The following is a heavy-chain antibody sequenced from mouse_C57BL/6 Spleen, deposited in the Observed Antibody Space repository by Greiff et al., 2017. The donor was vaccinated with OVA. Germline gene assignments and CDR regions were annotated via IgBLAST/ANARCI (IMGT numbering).Heavy chain of an antibody. CDR3: ARSGRSSDLDY. Sequence: QVQLQQPGAELVKPGASVKLSCKASGYTFTSYWMHWVKQRPGRGLEWIGRIDPTSSGTNYNEKFKLNAPLTVDTPSRTAYMLLSSLTSENSALFYCARSGRSSDLDYWGQGTTLTVSS. D-gene: IGHD3-1*01. V-gene: IGHV1-72*01. J-gene: IGHJ2*01. CDR2: IDPTSSGT. CDR1: GYTFTSYW.